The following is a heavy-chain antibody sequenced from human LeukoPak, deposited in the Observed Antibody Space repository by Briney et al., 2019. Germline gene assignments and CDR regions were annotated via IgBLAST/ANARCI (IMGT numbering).Heavy chain of an antibody. CDR3: ARGTWSRGYYYYMDV. CDR2: INHSGST. D-gene: IGHD2-8*02. CDR1: GESFSGYY. Sequence: SETLSLTCAVYGESFSGYYWSWIRQPPGKGLEWIGEINHSGSTNYNPSLKSRVTISVDTSKNQFSLKLSYVTAADTAVYYGARGTWSRGYYYYMDVWGKGTTVTVSS. J-gene: IGHJ6*03. V-gene: IGHV4-34*01.